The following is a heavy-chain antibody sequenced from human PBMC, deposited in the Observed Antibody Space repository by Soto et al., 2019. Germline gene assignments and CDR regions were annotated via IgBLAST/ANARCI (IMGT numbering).Heavy chain of an antibody. CDR2: INHSGST. J-gene: IGHJ6*03. CDR3: ARGLRLGVAAVYMDV. D-gene: IGHD3-16*01. V-gene: IGHV4-34*01. CDR1: GGSFSGYY. Sequence: SETLSLTCAVYGGSFSGYYWSWIRQPPGKGLEWIGEINHSGSTNYNPSLKSRVTISVDTSKNQFSLKLSSVTAADTSLYYCARGLRLGVAAVYMDVWGKGTTVTVSS.